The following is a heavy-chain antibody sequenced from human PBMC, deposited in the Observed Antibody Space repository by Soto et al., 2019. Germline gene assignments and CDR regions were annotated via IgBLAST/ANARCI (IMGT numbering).Heavy chain of an antibody. Sequence: SETLSLTCTVSGGSISSGGYYWSWIRQHPGKGLEWIGYIYYSGSTNYNPSLKSRVTISVDTSKNQFSLKLSSVTAADTAVYYCASGTRYQPQPYYYYYYMDVWGKGTTVTVSS. CDR1: GGSISSGGYY. V-gene: IGHV4-61*08. D-gene: IGHD2-2*01. J-gene: IGHJ6*03. CDR3: ASGTRYQPQPYYYYYYMDV. CDR2: IYYSGST.